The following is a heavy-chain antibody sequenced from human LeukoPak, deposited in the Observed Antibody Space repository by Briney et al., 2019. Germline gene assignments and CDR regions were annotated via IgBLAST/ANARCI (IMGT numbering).Heavy chain of an antibody. V-gene: IGHV4-31*03. CDR3: ARAFSVVRGVHDYFDY. CDR2: IYYSGSI. Sequence: PSQTLSLTCTVSGGSVSSGGYYWSWIRQHPGKGLEWIGYIYYSGSIYYNPSLKSRLTISVDTSKNQFSLKLSSVAAADTAVYYCARAFSVVRGVHDYFDYWGQGTLVTVPS. D-gene: IGHD3-10*01. J-gene: IGHJ4*02. CDR1: GGSVSSGGYY.